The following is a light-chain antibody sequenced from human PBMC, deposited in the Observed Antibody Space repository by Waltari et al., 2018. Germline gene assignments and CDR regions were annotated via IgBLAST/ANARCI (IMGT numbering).Light chain of an antibody. J-gene: IGLJ2*01. CDR3: SSYTSSGTLRI. Sequence: QSVLTQPASVSGSPGQSITISCTGTNSDVGGYNYVSWSQQYPGKAPRLTKRPSGVSNRFSGSKSGNTASLTISGLQAEDEADYYCSSYTSSGTLRIFGGGTKVTAL. CDR1: NSDVGGYNY. V-gene: IGLV2-14*01.